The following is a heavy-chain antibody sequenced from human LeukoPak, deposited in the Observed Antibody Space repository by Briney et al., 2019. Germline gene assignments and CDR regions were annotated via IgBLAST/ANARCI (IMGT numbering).Heavy chain of an antibody. J-gene: IGHJ4*02. Sequence: KPSETLSLTCAVYGGSFSGYYWSWIRQPPGKVLEWIGEINHSGSTNYNPSLKSRVTISVDTSKNQFSLKLSSVTAADTAVYYCARGRGIVGAQELDYWGQGTLVTVSS. D-gene: IGHD1-26*01. CDR2: INHSGST. CDR1: GGSFSGYY. CDR3: ARGRGIVGAQELDY. V-gene: IGHV4-34*01.